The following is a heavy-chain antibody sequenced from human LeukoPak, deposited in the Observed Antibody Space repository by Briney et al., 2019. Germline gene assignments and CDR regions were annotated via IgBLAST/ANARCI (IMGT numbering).Heavy chain of an antibody. J-gene: IGHJ4*02. D-gene: IGHD3-22*01. Sequence: SETLSLTCTVSGGSISSYYWSWIRQPPGKGLEWIGYIYYSGSTNYNPPLKSRVTISVDTSKNQFSLKLSSVTAADTAVYYCARVGAGGYYYRFDYWGQGTLVTVSS. CDR1: GGSISSYY. V-gene: IGHV4-59*01. CDR3: ARVGAGGYYYRFDY. CDR2: IYYSGST.